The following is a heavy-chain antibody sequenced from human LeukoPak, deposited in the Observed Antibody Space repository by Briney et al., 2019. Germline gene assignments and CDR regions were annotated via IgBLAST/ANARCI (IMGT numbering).Heavy chain of an antibody. CDR3: AKDRGWQYADYETVAVEH. Sequence: ASVRVSCKASGYTFSSYGISWVRQAPGQGLEWMGWISVYTGKTYHAQKFQARVTMTTDTSTSSAYMELRSLRSDDTAVYYCAKDRGWQYADYETVAVEHWGQGTLVTVSS. D-gene: IGHD4-17*01. CDR2: ISVYTGKT. CDR1: GYTFSSYG. V-gene: IGHV1-18*01. J-gene: IGHJ4*02.